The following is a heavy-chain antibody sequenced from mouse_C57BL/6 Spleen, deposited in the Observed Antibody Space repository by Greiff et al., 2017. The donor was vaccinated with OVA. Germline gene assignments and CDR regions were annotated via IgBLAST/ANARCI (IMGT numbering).Heavy chain of an antibody. J-gene: IGHJ3*01. CDR3: ARSGDYSWFAY. CDR2: INPSSGYT. Sequence: VQVVESGAELARPGASVKMSCKASGYTFTSYTMHWVKQRPGQGLEWIGYINPSSGYTKYNQKFKDKATLTADKSSSTAYMQLSSLTSEDSAVYYCARSGDYSWFAYWGQGTLVTVSA. CDR1: GYTFTSYT. V-gene: IGHV1-4*01. D-gene: IGHD1-1*01.